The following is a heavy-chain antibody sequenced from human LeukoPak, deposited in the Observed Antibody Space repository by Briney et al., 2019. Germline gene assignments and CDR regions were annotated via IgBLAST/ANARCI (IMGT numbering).Heavy chain of an antibody. CDR3: ARDLVVVGATSFDY. D-gene: IGHD1-26*01. CDR2: IYTSGST. V-gene: IGHV4-4*07. J-gene: IGHJ4*02. CDR1: GGSISSYY. Sequence: PSETLSLTCTVSGGSISSYYWSWIRQPAGKGLEWIGRIYTSGSTNYNPSLKSRVTMSVDTSKNQFSLKLSSVTAADTAVYYCARDLVVVGATSFDYWGQGTLVTVSS.